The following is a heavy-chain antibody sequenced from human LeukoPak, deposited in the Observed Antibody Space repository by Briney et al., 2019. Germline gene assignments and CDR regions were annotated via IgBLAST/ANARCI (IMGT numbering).Heavy chain of an antibody. CDR1: GFTFTSSA. V-gene: IGHV1-58*01. CDR2: IVVGNSNT. Sequence: SVKVSCKASGFTFTSSAVQWVRQARGQRLEWIGWIVVGNSNTNYAQKFQKRVSITRDMSTSTAYMELSSLRSEDTAVYYCVRDGSYYDNSGYYYLYWGQGTLVTVSS. CDR3: VRDGSYYDNSGYYYLY. D-gene: IGHD3-22*01. J-gene: IGHJ4*02.